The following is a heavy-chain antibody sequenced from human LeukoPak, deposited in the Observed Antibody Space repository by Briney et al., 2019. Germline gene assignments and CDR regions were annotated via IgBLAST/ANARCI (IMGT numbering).Heavy chain of an antibody. V-gene: IGHV1-2*02. J-gene: IGHJ4*02. CDR1: GYTFTGYY. CDR3: ASGPYDYGDYGSFDC. CDR2: INPNSGGT. D-gene: IGHD4-17*01. Sequence: ASVTVSCKASGYTFTGYYMHWVRQAPGQGLEWMGWINPNSGGTNYAQKFQGRVTMTRDTSISTAYMELSRLRSDDTAVYYCASGPYDYGDYGSFDCWGQGTLVTVSS.